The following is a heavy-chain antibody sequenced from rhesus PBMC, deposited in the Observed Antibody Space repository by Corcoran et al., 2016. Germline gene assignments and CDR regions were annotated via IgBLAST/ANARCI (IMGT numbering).Heavy chain of an antibody. J-gene: IGHJ4*01. D-gene: IGHD6-13*01. CDR2: TRSGEST. Sequence: QVQLQQWGEGLVKPSETLSLTCAVYGGSISSNYWSWIRQPPGKGLEWIGGTRSGESTNYNPSLKGRVTISIDTSRNQFSLKLSSVTAADTAVYYCARNGGIAAGPEDYWGQGVLVTVSS. V-gene: IGHV4-160*01. CDR3: ARNGGIAAGPEDY. CDR1: GGSISSNY.